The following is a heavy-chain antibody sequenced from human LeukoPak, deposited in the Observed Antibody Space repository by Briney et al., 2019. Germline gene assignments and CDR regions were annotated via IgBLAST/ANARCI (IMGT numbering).Heavy chain of an antibody. D-gene: IGHD4-23*01. CDR1: GYTCTSYG. V-gene: IGHV1-18*01. CDR3: ARDGDYGGNWDY. CDR2: ISAYNGNT. Sequence: GASVKVSCKASGYTCTSYGINWVRQPPGQGLEWMGLISAYNGNTNYPQKLQDRVTMTTDTSTSTAYMELRSLRSDDTAVYYCARDGDYGGNWDYWGQGTLVTVSS. J-gene: IGHJ4*02.